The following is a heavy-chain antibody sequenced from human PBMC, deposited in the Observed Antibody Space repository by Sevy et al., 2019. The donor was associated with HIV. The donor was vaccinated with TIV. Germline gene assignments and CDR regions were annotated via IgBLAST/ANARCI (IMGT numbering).Heavy chain of an antibody. CDR3: AKGDRSFYGLDV. CDR1: GFTFSPYA. J-gene: IGHJ6*02. V-gene: IGHV3-23*01. Sequence: GGSLRLSCAASGFTFSPYAMSWVRQAPGKGLEWVSAISGSGGSTYNADSVEGRFTISRGNSKITLYLEMNSLRVEDTAVYYCAKGDRSFYGLDVWGQGTTVTVSS. CDR2: ISGSGGST. D-gene: IGHD3-22*01.